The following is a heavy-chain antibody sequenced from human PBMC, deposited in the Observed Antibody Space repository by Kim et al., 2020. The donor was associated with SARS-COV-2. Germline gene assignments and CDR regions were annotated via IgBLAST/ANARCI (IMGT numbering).Heavy chain of an antibody. V-gene: IGHV3-23*01. CDR3: ALSDAFSVATYFDY. CDR2: IRDRGDRK. J-gene: IGHJ4*02. D-gene: IGHD2-2*01. CDR1: GFTFRTFA. Sequence: GGSLRLSCTGSGFTFRTFAMGWVSQAPGEGLEWVSGIRDRGDRKFQAYSVKGRFTISRDNPKTTLFLELNSLRAEDTALYYCALSDAFSVATYFDYWGRG.